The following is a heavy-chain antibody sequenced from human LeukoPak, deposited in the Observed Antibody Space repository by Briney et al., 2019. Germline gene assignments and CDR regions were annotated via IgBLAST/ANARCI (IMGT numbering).Heavy chain of an antibody. J-gene: IGHJ4*02. CDR2: IYYSGST. Sequence: SETLSLTCTVSGGSISSSSYYWGWIRQPPGKGLEWIGSIYYSGSTYYNSSLKSRVTISVDTSKNRFSLNLTSVTAADTAVYYCAREDGGDYAYTLDYWGQGALVTVSS. V-gene: IGHV4-39*02. CDR3: AREDGGDYAYTLDY. D-gene: IGHD4-17*01. CDR1: GGSISSSSYY.